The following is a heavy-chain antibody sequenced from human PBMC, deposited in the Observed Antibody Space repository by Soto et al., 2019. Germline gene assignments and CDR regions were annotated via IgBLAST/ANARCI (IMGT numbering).Heavy chain of an antibody. D-gene: IGHD2-15*01. V-gene: IGHV3-66*01. CDR2: ISNRGDT. CDR3: AREPRYCRGGSCSITGDAFDI. CDR1: GFIVSDTY. J-gene: IGHJ3*02. Sequence: EVQLVESGGGLVQPGGSLRLSCTASGFIVSDTYMNWVRQAPGKGLEWVSVISNRGDTHYADSVRGRVSLSSDIADNTVHLQMNNLRVEDTAVYYCAREPRYCRGGSCSITGDAFDIWGQGTMVTVSS.